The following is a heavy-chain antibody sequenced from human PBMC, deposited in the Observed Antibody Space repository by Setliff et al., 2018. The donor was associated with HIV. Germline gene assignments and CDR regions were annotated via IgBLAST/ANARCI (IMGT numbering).Heavy chain of an antibody. V-gene: IGHV4-61*05. CDR2: IYTSGST. D-gene: IGHD3-10*01. Sequence: SETLSLTCTVSGGSISSSSYYWSWIRQPPGKGLEWIGYIYTSGSTDYNPSLKSRVTISVDTSKNRFSLTLRSVTAADTAVYYCARTRSGTYYGEMNWFDPWGQGILVTVSS. J-gene: IGHJ5*02. CDR3: ARTRSGTYYGEMNWFDP. CDR1: GGSISSSSYY.